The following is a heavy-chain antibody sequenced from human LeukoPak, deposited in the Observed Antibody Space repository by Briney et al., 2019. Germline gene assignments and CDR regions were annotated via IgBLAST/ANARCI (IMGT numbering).Heavy chain of an antibody. J-gene: IGHJ4*02. V-gene: IGHV3-48*01. CDR3: ARPYYDFWGGYYTGIDF. D-gene: IGHD3-3*01. Sequence: GGSLRLSCAASGFTFSSYNMNWVRQAPGKGLEWVSSISAADNTMYYADSVKGRFTISRDNAKNSLYLQMNNLRAEDTAVYYCARPYYDFWGGYYTGIDFWGQGTLVTVSS. CDR1: GFTFSSYN. CDR2: ISAADNTM.